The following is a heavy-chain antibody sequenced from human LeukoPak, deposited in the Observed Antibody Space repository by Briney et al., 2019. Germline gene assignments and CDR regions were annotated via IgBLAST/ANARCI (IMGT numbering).Heavy chain of an antibody. V-gene: IGHV3-9*01. D-gene: IGHD3-22*01. CDR2: ISWNSGSI. CDR3: ARANEELLWGSSGYTFDY. CDR1: GFTFDDYA. Sequence: PGGSLRLSCAASGFTFDDYAMHWVRQAPGKGLEWVSGISWNSGSIGYADSVKGRFTISRDNAKNSLYLQMNSLRAEDTALYYCARANEELLWGSSGYTFDYWGQGTLVTVSS. J-gene: IGHJ4*02.